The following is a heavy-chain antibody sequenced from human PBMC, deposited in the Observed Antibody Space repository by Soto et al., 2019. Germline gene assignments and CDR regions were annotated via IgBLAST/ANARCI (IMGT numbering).Heavy chain of an antibody. CDR3: ARRQTSFFRGSFDP. D-gene: IGHD2-2*01. V-gene: IGHV1-8*01. J-gene: IGHJ5*02. CDR1: GYTFTSYD. Sequence: QVQLVQSGAEVKKPGASVKVSCKASGYTFTSYDINWVRQATGQGLEWMGWMNPNSGNTGYAQKFQGRVTMTRNTSISTAYMDLSILRSEDTAVYYCARRQTSFFRGSFDPWGQGTLVTVSS. CDR2: MNPNSGNT.